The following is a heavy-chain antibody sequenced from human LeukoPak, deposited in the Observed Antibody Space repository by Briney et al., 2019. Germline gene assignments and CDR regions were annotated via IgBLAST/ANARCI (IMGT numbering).Heavy chain of an antibody. CDR2: INPNSGGT. CDR3: ARGDDILTGYYSMSDY. D-gene: IGHD3-9*01. CDR1: GGTFSSYA. Sequence: ASVKVSCKASGGTFSSYAISWVRQAPGQGLEWMGWINPNSGGTSYAQKFQGRVTMTRDTSITTAYMELSRLRSDDTAVYYCARGDDILTGYYSMSDYWGQGTLVTVSS. J-gene: IGHJ4*02. V-gene: IGHV1-2*02.